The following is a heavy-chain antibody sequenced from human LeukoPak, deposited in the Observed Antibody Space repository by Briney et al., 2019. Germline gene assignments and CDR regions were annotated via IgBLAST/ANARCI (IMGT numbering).Heavy chain of an antibody. D-gene: IGHD3-9*01. CDR1: GGSFSGYY. Sequence: SETLSLTCAVYGGSFSGYYWSWIRQPPGKGREWIGEINHRGSNNYNQSLKSRVIILVVTSKNQLSVKLSAVTAADKAVYYCARSRLRYFDWSYDYWGQGTLVTVSS. CDR2: INHRGSN. CDR3: ARSRLRYFDWSYDY. J-gene: IGHJ4*02. V-gene: IGHV4-34*01.